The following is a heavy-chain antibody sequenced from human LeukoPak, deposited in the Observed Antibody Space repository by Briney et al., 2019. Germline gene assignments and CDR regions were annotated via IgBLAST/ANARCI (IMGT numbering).Heavy chain of an antibody. Sequence: AGGSLRLSCAASGFTFSSYSMNWVRQAPGEGLEWVSSISSSSYIYYADSVKCRFNISRDNAKNSLYLQMNSLRAEDTAVYYCARDGLGYCSGGSCYSGGIDSWGQGTLVTVSS. J-gene: IGHJ4*02. CDR2: ISSSSYI. V-gene: IGHV3-21*01. D-gene: IGHD2-15*01. CDR3: ARDGLGYCSGGSCYSGGIDS. CDR1: GFTFSSYS.